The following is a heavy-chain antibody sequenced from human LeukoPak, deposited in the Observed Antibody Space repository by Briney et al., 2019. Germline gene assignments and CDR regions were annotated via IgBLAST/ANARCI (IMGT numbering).Heavy chain of an antibody. Sequence: GSSVKVSCKASGGTFSSYAISWVRQAPGQGLEWMGGIIPIFGTANYAQKFQGRVTITTDESTSTADMELSSLRSEDTAVYYCARDYYDSSGSFDYWGQGTLVTVSS. V-gene: IGHV1-69*05. CDR2: IIPIFGTA. CDR1: GGTFSSYA. CDR3: ARDYYDSSGSFDY. J-gene: IGHJ4*02. D-gene: IGHD3-22*01.